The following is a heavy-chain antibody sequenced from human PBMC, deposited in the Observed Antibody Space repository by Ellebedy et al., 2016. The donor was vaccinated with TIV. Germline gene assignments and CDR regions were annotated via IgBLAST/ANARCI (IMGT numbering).Heavy chain of an antibody. D-gene: IGHD1-1*01. V-gene: IGHV7-4-1*02. Sequence: ASVKVSCKASGYTFTGYPMNWVRQAPGQGLEWLGWISMNTGNPTYAQGFTGRFVFSLDTSVSTAYLQISSLKAEDTAVYYCARDSRYNWNDWDYYHMDVWGKGTTVTVSS. CDR3: ARDSRYNWNDWDYYHMDV. CDR1: GYTFTGYP. CDR2: ISMNTGNP. J-gene: IGHJ6*03.